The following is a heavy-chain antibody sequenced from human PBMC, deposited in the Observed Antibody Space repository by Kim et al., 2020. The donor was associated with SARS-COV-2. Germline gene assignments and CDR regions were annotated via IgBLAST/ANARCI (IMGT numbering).Heavy chain of an antibody. D-gene: IGHD5-18*01. V-gene: IGHV1-18*01. Sequence: ASVKVSCKASGYTFTSYGISWVRQAPGQGLEWMGWISAYNGNTNYAQKLQGRVTMTIDTSMSTSYMEVRSLSSDDTAVYYSASDQRVQLWHRGDDYWGQKTLCTVSS. CDR2: ISAYNGNT. J-gene: IGHJ4*02. CDR1: GYTFTSYG. CDR3: ASDQRVQLWHRGDDY.